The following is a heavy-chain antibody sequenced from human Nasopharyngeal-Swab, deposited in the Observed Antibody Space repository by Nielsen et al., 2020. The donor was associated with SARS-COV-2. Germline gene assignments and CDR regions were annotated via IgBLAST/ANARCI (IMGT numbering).Heavy chain of an antibody. V-gene: IGHV4-34*01. D-gene: IGHD2-2*01. J-gene: IGHJ4*02. Sequence: WIRQPPGKGLEWIGEINHSGSTNYNPSLKSRVTISVDTSKNQFSLKLSSVTAAGTAVYYCARGRDIVVVPAAGVAFDYWGQGTLVTVSS. CDR3: ARGRDIVVVPAAGVAFDY. CDR2: INHSGST.